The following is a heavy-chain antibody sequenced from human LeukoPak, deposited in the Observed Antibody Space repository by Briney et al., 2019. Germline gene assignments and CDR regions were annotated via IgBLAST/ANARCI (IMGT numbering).Heavy chain of an antibody. J-gene: IGHJ5*02. CDR2: ISAYNGNT. D-gene: IGHD3-10*01. CDR3: ARDYYGSGSYPAFDP. CDR1: GYTFTSYG. Sequence: ASVKVSCKASGYTFTSYGISWVRQAPGQGLEWMGWISAYNGNTNYAQKLQGRVTMTTDTSTSTAYVELRSLRSDDTAVYYCARDYYGSGSYPAFDPWGQGTLVTVSS. V-gene: IGHV1-18*01.